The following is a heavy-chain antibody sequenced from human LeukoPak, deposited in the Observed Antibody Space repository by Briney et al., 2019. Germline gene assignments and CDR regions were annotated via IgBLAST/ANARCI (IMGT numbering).Heavy chain of an antibody. Sequence: PGGSLRLSCAASGFTFSNYGMHWVRQAPGKGLEWVSVIYIGDRADYSDSVKGRFTLSRDNFKNTVYLQMNNLRAEDSAVYYCVTDRDPHYGMHVWGQGTTVTVSS. CDR1: GFTFSNYG. J-gene: IGHJ6*02. CDR3: VTDRDPHYGMHV. V-gene: IGHV3-NL1*01. CDR2: IYIGDRA.